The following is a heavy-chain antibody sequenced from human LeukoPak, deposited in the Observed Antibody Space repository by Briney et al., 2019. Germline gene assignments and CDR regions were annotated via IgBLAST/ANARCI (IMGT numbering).Heavy chain of an antibody. D-gene: IGHD7-27*01. V-gene: IGHV4-30-4*01. CDR3: AGGPPPGDTFDY. CDR2: IYYSGST. CDR1: GGSISSGDYY. Sequence: SETLSLTCTVSGGSISSGDYYWSWIRQPPGTGLEWIGYIYYSGSTYYNPSLKSRVTISVDTSKNQFSLKLSSVTAADTAVYYCAGGPPPGDTFDYWGQGTLVTVSS. J-gene: IGHJ4*02.